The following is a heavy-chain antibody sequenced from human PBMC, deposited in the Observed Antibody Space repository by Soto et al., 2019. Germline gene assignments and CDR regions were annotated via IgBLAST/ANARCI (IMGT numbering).Heavy chain of an antibody. CDR1: GYRFSKYW. CDR2: INPSDSDT. J-gene: IGHJ5*01. Sequence: PGESLKNSWKGSGYRFSKYWLGWVRQMPGKGLEWMGIINPSDSDTRYNPSFQGQVAMSADKSISTAYLQWSSLKASDTAMYYCARLRGYCIFCFCYTNPNLFYFLAQRSHVTVS. D-gene: IGHD2-15*01. V-gene: IGHV5-51*01. CDR3: ARLRGYCIFCFCYTNPNLFYF.